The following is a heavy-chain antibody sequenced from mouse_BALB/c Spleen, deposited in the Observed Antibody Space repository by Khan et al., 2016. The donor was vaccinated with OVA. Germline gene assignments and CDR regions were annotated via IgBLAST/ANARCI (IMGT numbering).Heavy chain of an antibody. Sequence: QVQLQQSGAELAKPGASVKMSCKASGYTFIHYWILWVKQRPGQGLEWIGYINPSTGYTEYNQNFKDKATLTADKSSSTAYMQLSSLTSEDSAVYYGARRGLRWDFDYWGQGTTLTVSS. CDR2: INPSTGYT. D-gene: IGHD1-1*01. J-gene: IGHJ2*01. CDR3: ARRGLRWDFDY. V-gene: IGHV1-7*01. CDR1: GYTFIHYW.